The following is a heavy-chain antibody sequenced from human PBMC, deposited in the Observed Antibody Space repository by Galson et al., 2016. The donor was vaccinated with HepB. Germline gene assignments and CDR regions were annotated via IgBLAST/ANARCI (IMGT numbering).Heavy chain of an antibody. CDR3: TTGHRSITIFGIIIPRKGGIDY. CDR1: GFTFNTAW. Sequence: SLRLSCAASGFTFNTAWMTWVRQAPGKGLEWVGRVKSKIDGGTTDYAAPVKGRFTISRDDSKSTLYLQMNSLKTEDTAVYYCTTGHRSITIFGIIIPRKGGIDYWGQGTLVTVSS. J-gene: IGHJ4*02. CDR2: VKSKIDGGTT. D-gene: IGHD3-3*01. V-gene: IGHV3-15*01.